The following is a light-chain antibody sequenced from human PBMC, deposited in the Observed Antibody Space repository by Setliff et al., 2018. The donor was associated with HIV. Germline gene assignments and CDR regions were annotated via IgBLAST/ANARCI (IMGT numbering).Light chain of an antibody. CDR1: NIGSKS. CDR2: DDD. J-gene: IGLJ1*01. V-gene: IGLV3-21*04. Sequence: YELAQPPSVSVAPGRTASIACGGNNIGSKSVHWYQQKTGQAPVLVMYDDDERPSRIPERFSGTHSGDTATLTITRVDAGVEADYDCQMGNSSSDDPGVFGTGTKVTVL. CDR3: QMGNSSSDDPGV.